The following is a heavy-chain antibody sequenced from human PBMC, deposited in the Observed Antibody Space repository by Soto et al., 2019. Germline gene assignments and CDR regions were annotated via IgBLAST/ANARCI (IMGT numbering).Heavy chain of an antibody. Sequence: GGSLRLSCAASGFTFSSYSMNWVRQAPGKGLEWVSYISSSSSTIYYADSVKGRFTISRDNAKNSLYLQMNSLRDEDTAVYYCARADYGDYVVVRDRSAQLTNYWGQGTLVTVSS. J-gene: IGHJ4*02. D-gene: IGHD4-17*01. CDR2: ISSSSSTI. CDR3: ARADYGDYVVVRDRSAQLTNY. V-gene: IGHV3-48*02. CDR1: GFTFSSYS.